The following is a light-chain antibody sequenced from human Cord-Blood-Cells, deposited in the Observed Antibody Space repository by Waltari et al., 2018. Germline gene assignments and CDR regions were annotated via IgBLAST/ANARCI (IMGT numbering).Light chain of an antibody. V-gene: IGKV3-11*01. CDR3: QQRSNWRT. CDR2: DAS. J-gene: IGKJ2*02. CDR1: QSVSSY. Sequence: EIVLTQSPATLSLSPGDRATPPCRASQSVSSYLAWYQQKPGQAPRLLIYDASNRATGIPARFSGSGSGTDFTLTISSLEPEDFAVYYCQQRSNWRTFGQGTKLEIK.